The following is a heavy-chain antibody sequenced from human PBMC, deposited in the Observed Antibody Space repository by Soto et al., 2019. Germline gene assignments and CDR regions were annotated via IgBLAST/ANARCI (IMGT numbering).Heavy chain of an antibody. CDR3: ASVSGRGNY. D-gene: IGHD3-16*01. CDR2: ISSGSNYI. J-gene: IGHJ4*02. Sequence: EVQLVESGGGLVKPGGSLKLSCAASGFTFSSYDMNWVRQAPGKGLEWVSSISSGSNYIYYEDSVKGRFTISRDNAKDSLYLQMNGLRPADTAVYYCASVSGRGNYWGQGTLVTVSS. V-gene: IGHV3-21*01. CDR1: GFTFSSYD.